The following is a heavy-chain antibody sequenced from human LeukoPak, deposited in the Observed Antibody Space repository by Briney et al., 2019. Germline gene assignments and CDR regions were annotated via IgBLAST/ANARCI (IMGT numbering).Heavy chain of an antibody. J-gene: IGHJ4*02. CDR2: ISSSSTYI. CDR3: ARGYCSGGSCYDY. V-gene: IGHV3-21*01. Sequence: GGSLRLSCAASGFTFSSYSMNWVRQAPGKGLEWVPSISSSSTYIYYADSVKGRSTISRDNAKNSLYLQMNSLRAEDTGVYYCARGYCSGGSCYDYWGQGTLVTVSS. CDR1: GFTFSSYS. D-gene: IGHD2-15*01.